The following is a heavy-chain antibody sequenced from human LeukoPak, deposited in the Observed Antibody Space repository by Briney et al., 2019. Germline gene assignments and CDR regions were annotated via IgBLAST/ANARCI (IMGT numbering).Heavy chain of an antibody. J-gene: IGHJ4*02. D-gene: IGHD2-21*02. V-gene: IGHV3-53*01. Sequence: PGGSLRLSCATSGLTVRTDYMSWVRQAPEKGLEWVSVIYRDGTTYYADSVKGRFTISRDSSQNTLCLQMNSLRADDTAVYYCARGGGAYCGGDCRRTFDYWGQGTLVTVSS. CDR1: GLTVRTDY. CDR2: IYRDGTT. CDR3: ARGGGAYCGGDCRRTFDY.